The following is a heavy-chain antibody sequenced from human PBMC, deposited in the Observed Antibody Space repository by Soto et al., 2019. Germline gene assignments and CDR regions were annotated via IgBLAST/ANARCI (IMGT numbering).Heavy chain of an antibody. D-gene: IGHD3-10*01. V-gene: IGHV3-13*01. Sequence: PGGSLRLSCAVSGFTFSTNDMDWVRQVTGNGLERVSAIVTNRNSDYLDSVKNRHTISRKDAKNSVYLQMNRLRAGDTAVYYCSRGRSKQYELSPPPKFDPWGRGTLVTVSS. J-gene: IGHJ5*02. CDR2: IVTNRNS. CDR1: GFTFSTND. CDR3: SRGRSKQYELSPPPKFDP.